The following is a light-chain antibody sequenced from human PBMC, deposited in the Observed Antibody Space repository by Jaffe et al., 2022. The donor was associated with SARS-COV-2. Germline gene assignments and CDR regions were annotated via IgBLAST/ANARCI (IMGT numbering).Light chain of an antibody. CDR1: QSVSSSY. CDR2: GAS. J-gene: IGKJ2*01. Sequence: EIVLTQSPGTLSLSPGERATLSCRASQSVSSSYLAWYQQKPGQAPRLLIYGASSRATGIPDRFSGSGSGTDFTLTISRLEPEDFAVYYCQQYGSSPVAFGQGTKLEIK. V-gene: IGKV3-20*01. CDR3: QQYGSSPVA.